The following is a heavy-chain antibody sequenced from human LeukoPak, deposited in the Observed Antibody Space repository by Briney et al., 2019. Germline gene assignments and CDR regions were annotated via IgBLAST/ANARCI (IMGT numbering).Heavy chain of an antibody. V-gene: IGHV3-23*01. CDR3: AKSGGYSGYDLGY. D-gene: IGHD5-12*01. J-gene: IGHJ4*02. Sequence: GGSLRLSCAAPAFTFSSYAMSWVRQAPGKGLQWVSGISGSGGSTYYADSVKGRFTISRDNSKNTLYLQMNSLRAEDTAVYYCAKSGGYSGYDLGYWGQGTLVTVAS. CDR2: ISGSGGST. CDR1: AFTFSSYA.